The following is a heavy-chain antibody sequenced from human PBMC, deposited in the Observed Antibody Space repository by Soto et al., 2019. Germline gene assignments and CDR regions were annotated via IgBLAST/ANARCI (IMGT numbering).Heavy chain of an antibody. V-gene: IGHV1-69*02. J-gene: IGHJ5*02. CDR1: GGTFSSYT. D-gene: IGHD6-13*01. CDR2: IIPTLGIA. Sequence: QVQLVQSGAEVKKPGSSVKVSCKASGGTFSSYTISWVRQAPGQGLEWMGRIIPTLGIANYAQKFQGRVTITADKATSTAYMELSSLRSEDTAVYYCARGGYSSSWSERALGFSNNWFDPWGQGTLVTVSS. CDR3: ARGGYSSSWSERALGFSNNWFDP.